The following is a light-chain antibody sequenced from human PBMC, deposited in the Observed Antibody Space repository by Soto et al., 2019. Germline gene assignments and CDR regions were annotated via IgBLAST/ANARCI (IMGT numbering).Light chain of an antibody. V-gene: IGKV1-39*01. CDR1: QHISSY. CDR2: AAS. Sequence: DIQMTQSPSSVSASIGDTVTITCRASQHISSYLNWFQQRPGKAPKLLVSAASTLQSGVPSRFSGDRSGTDFTLTICSLQPEDFATYFCQQSYSARLSFGGGTKLEIK. J-gene: IGKJ4*01. CDR3: QQSYSARLS.